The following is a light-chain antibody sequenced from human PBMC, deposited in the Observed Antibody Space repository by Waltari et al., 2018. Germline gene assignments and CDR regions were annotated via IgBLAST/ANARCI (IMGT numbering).Light chain of an antibody. Sequence: DVVMTQSPISLSVTLGQPASISCRSSQSLGSSDGHAYLSWFHQRPGQSPRRLFYKVSDRDSGVPDRFSGSGSGTDFTLKISRVEAEDVGLYYCMQATHWPWTFGQETKVEVK. CDR1: QSLGSSDGHAY. CDR3: MQATHWPWT. V-gene: IGKV2-30*01. J-gene: IGKJ1*01. CDR2: KVS.